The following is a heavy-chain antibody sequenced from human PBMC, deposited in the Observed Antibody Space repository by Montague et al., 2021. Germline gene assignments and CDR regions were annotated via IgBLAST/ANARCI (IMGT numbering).Heavy chain of an antibody. Sequence: SLRLSCAASGFTFSSYWMGWVRQAPGKGLVCVSRINGDGSNTNYADSVKGRFTISRDNAKNTLYLQMNNLRAEDTAVYYCARDLGHCAGGSWGVWGQGTTVTVSS. CDR2: INGDGSNT. V-gene: IGHV3-74*01. CDR3: ARDLGHCAGGSWGV. CDR1: GFTFSSYW. D-gene: IGHD2-15*01. J-gene: IGHJ6*02.